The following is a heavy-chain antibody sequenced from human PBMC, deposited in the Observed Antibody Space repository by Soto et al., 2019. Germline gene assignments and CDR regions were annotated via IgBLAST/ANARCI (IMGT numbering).Heavy chain of an antibody. J-gene: IGHJ5*02. V-gene: IGHV1-8*01. CDR1: GYTFTSYD. CDR2: MNPNSGNT. Sequence: QVQLVQSGAEVKKPGASVKVSCKASGYTFTSYDINWVRQATGQGLEWMGWMNPNSGNTGYAQKFQGRVTMTRNTSISTAYMELGSLRSEDTAVYYCASGTPRGPAAMSGRWFDPWGQGTLVTVSS. D-gene: IGHD2-2*01. CDR3: ASGTPRGPAAMSGRWFDP.